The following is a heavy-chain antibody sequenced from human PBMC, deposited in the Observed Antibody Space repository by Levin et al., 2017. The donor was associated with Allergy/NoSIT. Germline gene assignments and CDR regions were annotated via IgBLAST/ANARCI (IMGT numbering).Heavy chain of an antibody. Sequence: LSLTCAASGFTFSSYAMHWVRQAPGKGLEWVAVISYDGSNKYYADSVKGRFTISRDNSKNTLYLQMNSLRAEDTAVYYCARDLGVVYYYGMDVWGQGTTVTVSS. V-gene: IGHV3-30-3*01. CDR2: ISYDGSNK. CDR1: GFTFSSYA. J-gene: IGHJ6*02. D-gene: IGHD3-3*01. CDR3: ARDLGVVYYYGMDV.